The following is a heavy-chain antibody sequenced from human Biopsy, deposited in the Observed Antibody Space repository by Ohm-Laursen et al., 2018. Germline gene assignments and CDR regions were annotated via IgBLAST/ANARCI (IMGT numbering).Heavy chain of an antibody. D-gene: IGHD1-26*01. J-gene: IGHJ4*02. Sequence: ASVKVSCKASGYFFSSYGLNWVRQAPGQGLEWMGLTSGYNGNTNYAQKFQGRVTMTIDSSASTAYLELRSLRSDDTAFYYCVRGTGSQYFDYWGQGTLVTVSS. V-gene: IGHV1-18*01. CDR1: GYFFSSYG. CDR3: VRGTGSQYFDY. CDR2: TSGYNGNT.